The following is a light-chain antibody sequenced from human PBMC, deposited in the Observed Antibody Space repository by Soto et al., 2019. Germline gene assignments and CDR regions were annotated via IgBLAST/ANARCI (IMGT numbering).Light chain of an antibody. CDR2: WAS. J-gene: IGKJ1*01. V-gene: IGKV4-1*01. CDR3: QQYYNVPRT. Sequence: DIVMTQSPDSLAVSLGERATINCKSSQSVLYSSNNKNYLAWYQQKPGQPPKLLIYWASTQESGVPDRFSGSGSGTDFTLTISSLQAEDVAVYHCQQYYNVPRTFGQGTKVEIK. CDR1: QSVLYSSNNKNY.